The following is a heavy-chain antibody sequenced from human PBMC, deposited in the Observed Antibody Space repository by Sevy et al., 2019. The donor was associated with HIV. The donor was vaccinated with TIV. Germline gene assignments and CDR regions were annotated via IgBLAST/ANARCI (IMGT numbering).Heavy chain of an antibody. J-gene: IGHJ5*02. V-gene: IGHV1-18*01. CDR3: ARESGYRSGWQHYNWFDP. CDR1: GYTFTSYG. Sequence: ASVKVSCKASGYTFTSYGISWVRQAPGQGLEWMGWISAYNGNTNYAQKLQGRVTMTTDTSTSTAYMELRSLRSDDTAVYYCARESGYRSGWQHYNWFDPWGQGTLVTVSS. D-gene: IGHD6-19*01. CDR2: ISAYNGNT.